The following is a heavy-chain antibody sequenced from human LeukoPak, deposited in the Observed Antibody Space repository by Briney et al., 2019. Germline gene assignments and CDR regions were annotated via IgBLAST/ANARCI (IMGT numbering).Heavy chain of an antibody. J-gene: IGHJ4*02. CDR1: GYTLTELS. V-gene: IGHV1-24*01. CDR2: FDPEDGET. Sequence: GASVKVSCKVSGYTLTELSMRWVRQAPGKGLEGMGGFDPEDGETIYAQKFQGRVTMTEDTSTDTAYMELSSLRSEDKAVYYCATDSPGYSYGNWGQGTLVTVSS. CDR3: ATDSPGYSYGN. D-gene: IGHD5-18*01.